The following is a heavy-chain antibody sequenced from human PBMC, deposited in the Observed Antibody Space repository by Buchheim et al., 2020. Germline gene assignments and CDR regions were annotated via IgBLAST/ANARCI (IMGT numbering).Heavy chain of an antibody. V-gene: IGHV3-15*01. CDR3: TTDRDYGDYGFDY. J-gene: IGHJ4*02. D-gene: IGHD4-17*01. CDR2: IKSKTDGGTT. CDR1: GFSFSNAW. Sequence: EVQLVESGGGLVKPGGSLRLSCAASGFSFSNAWRSWVRKAPGKGLKWVGRIKSKTDGGTTDYAAPVKGRFTISRADSKNTVYLQMNSLKTEDTAVYYCTTDRDYGDYGFDYWGQGTL.